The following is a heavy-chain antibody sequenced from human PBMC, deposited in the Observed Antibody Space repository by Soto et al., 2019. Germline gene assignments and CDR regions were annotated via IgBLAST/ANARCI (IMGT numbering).Heavy chain of an antibody. CDR1: GGSISSGGYS. V-gene: IGHV4-30-2*01. J-gene: IGHJ5*02. CDR2: IYHSGST. Sequence: QLQLQESGSGLVRPSQTLSLTCAVSGGSISSGGYSWNWIRQPPGKGLEWIGYIYHSGSTLYNPSLKRRVTISVDKTKNQFSLKPSSATAADTAVNYCDRNQLGGNRFDPWGQGTLVTVSS. D-gene: IGHD3-10*01. CDR3: DRNQLGGNRFDP.